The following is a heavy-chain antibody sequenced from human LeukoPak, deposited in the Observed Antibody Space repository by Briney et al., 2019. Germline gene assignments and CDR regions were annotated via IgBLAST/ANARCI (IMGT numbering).Heavy chain of an antibody. CDR3: TRIQDSSSWFFDY. D-gene: IGHD3-22*01. CDR1: GFTFNYYW. Sequence: GGSLRLSXATSGFTFNYYWMSWVRQAPGKGLQWVANIKQDGSEKNYVDSVKGRFTISRDNAKNSVYLQMNSLRGEDTAVYYCTRIQDSSSWFFDYWGQGSLVTVSS. V-gene: IGHV3-7*01. J-gene: IGHJ4*02. CDR2: IKQDGSEK.